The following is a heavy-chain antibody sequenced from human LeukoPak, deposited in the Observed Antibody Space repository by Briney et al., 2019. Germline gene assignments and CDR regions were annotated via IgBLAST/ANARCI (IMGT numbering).Heavy chain of an antibody. Sequence: ASVKVSCKASGYTFTSYGISWVRQAPGQGLEWMGWISAYNGNTNYAQKLQGRVTMTTDTSTSTAYMELRSLRSDDTAVYYCARSIGAYYDFWSGSEYYYYMDVWGKGTTVTVSS. CDR1: GYTFTSYG. J-gene: IGHJ6*03. CDR2: ISAYNGNT. V-gene: IGHV1-18*01. D-gene: IGHD3-3*01. CDR3: ARSIGAYYDFWSGSEYYYYMDV.